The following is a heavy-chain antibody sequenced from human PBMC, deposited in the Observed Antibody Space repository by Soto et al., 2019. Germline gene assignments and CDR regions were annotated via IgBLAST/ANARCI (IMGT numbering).Heavy chain of an antibody. Sequence: EVQLLESGGGLVQPGGSLRLSCAASGFTFDSSAMSWVRQAPGKRLEWVSAIRGSGIGTYYADSVKGRFTISRDNSMKTLSLQMNSLRAEDTATYFCAKGSASSRPYYFDSWGQGTLVTVSS. J-gene: IGHJ4*02. CDR1: GFTFDSSA. CDR3: AKGSASSRPYYFDS. CDR2: IRGSGIGT. V-gene: IGHV3-23*01.